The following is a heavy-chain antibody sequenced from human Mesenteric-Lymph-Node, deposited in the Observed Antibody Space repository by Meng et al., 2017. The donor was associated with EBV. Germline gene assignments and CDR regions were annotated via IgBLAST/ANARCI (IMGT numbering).Heavy chain of an antibody. CDR3: ARDRDYYGMDV. V-gene: IGHV4-61*01. CDR2: IYYSGST. CDR1: GGSVSSGSYY. D-gene: IGHD3-10*01. Sequence: QVQLQESGPGLVKPSETLFLTCTVSGGSVSSGSYYWSWFRQPPGKGLEWIGYIYYSGSTNYNPSLKSRVTISVDTSKNQFSLKLSSVTAADTAVYYCARDRDYYGMDVWGQGTTVTVSS. J-gene: IGHJ6*02.